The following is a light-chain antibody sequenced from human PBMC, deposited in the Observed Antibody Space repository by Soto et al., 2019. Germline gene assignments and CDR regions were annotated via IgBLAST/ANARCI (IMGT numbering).Light chain of an antibody. V-gene: IGKV3-11*01. J-gene: IGKJ4*01. CDR3: QQRANWPPLT. CDR2: DTF. CDR1: RSISSF. Sequence: EIVLTQSPATLSLSPGERATLSCRASRSISSFLAWYQQKPGQAPRPLIYDTFNRATGIPARFSGSGSGTDFTLTIRGLEPEDFAVYYCQQRANWPPLTFGGGTKVEI.